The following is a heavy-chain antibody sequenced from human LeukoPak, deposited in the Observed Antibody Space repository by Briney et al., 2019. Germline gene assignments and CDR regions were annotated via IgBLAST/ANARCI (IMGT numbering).Heavy chain of an antibody. D-gene: IGHD3-10*01. CDR1: GGSISGSTYY. CDR3: ARGRGIDDFSYYYYMDV. V-gene: IGHV4-39*07. CDR2: VYYSGST. Sequence: SETLSLTCTVSGGSISGSTYYWAWLRQTPGKGLEWIGSVYYSGSTAYNPSLKGRPTLSVDTTNNHFSLSLGPVTAADTAVFYCARGRGIDDFSYYYYMDVWGKGTTVTVSS. J-gene: IGHJ6*03.